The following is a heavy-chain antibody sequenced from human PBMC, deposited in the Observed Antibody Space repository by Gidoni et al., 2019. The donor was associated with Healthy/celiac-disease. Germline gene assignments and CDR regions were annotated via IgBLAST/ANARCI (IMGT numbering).Heavy chain of an antibody. Sequence: QVQLVQSGAEVKKPGASVTVSCKASGYTFTSYDINWVRQATGQGLEWMGWMNPNSGNTGYAQKFQGRVTMTRNTSISTAYMELSSLRSEDTAVYYCARGGYSYGNYYYYMNVWGKGTTVTVSS. CDR1: GYTFTSYD. V-gene: IGHV1-8*01. CDR2: MNPNSGNT. J-gene: IGHJ6*03. D-gene: IGHD5-18*01. CDR3: ARGGYSYGNYYYYMNV.